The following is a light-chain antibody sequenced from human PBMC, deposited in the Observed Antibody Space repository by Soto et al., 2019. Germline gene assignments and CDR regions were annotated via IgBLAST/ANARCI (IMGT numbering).Light chain of an antibody. CDR3: QQYNSYTYT. CDR2: KAS. V-gene: IGKV1-5*03. CDR1: QSISSW. J-gene: IGKJ2*01. Sequence: DIQMTQSPSTLSASVGDRVTITCRASQSISSWLAWYQQKPRKAPKLLIYKASSLESGVPSRFSGSGSGTEFTLTISSLPPDDFATYYCQQYNSYTYTFGQGTKLEIK.